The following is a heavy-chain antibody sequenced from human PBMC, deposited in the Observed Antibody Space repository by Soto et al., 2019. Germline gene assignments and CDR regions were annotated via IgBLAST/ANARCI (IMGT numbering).Heavy chain of an antibody. Sequence: GGSLRLSCAASGFTFNDAWLSWVRQAPGKGLEWVGRIKSEIDGGTTDYAAPVKGRFTIAREDSKNTVYLHLNSLKTEDKGREFFTTKGFDPWGQGTLVTASS. CDR1: GFTFNDAW. CDR2: IKSEIDGGTT. CDR3: TTKGFDP. V-gene: IGHV3-15*01. J-gene: IGHJ5*01.